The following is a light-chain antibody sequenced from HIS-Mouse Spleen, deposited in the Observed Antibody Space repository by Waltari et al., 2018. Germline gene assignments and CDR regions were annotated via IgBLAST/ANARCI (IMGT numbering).Light chain of an antibody. CDR2: DVS. CDR1: SSDVGGYNS. J-gene: IGLJ1*01. CDR3: SSYTSSSIYV. Sequence: QSALTQPASVSGPPGQSITISCTGTSSDVGGYNSVSWYQQHPGKAPKLMIYDVSNRPSGVSNRFSGSKSGNTASLTISGLQAEDEADYYCSSYTSSSIYVFGTGTKVTVL. V-gene: IGLV2-14*03.